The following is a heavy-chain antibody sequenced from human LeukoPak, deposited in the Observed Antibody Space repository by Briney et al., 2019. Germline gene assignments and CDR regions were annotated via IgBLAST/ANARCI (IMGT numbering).Heavy chain of an antibody. CDR1: GYTFTGYY. Sequence: ASVKVSCKASGYTFTGYYMHWVRQAPGQGLEWMEWINPNSGGTNYAQKFQGRVTMTRDTSISTAYMELSRLRSDDTAVYYCASGPYSSGWYAGDYWGQGTLVTVSS. J-gene: IGHJ4*02. CDR2: INPNSGGT. CDR3: ASGPYSSGWYAGDY. V-gene: IGHV1-2*02. D-gene: IGHD6-19*01.